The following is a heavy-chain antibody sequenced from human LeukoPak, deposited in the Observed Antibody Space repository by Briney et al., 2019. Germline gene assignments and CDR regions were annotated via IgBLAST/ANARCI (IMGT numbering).Heavy chain of an antibody. V-gene: IGHV6-1*01. D-gene: IGHD6-19*01. Sequence: SQTLSLTCAISGDSVSSNSAAWNWIRQSPSRGLEWLGRTYYRSKWYNDYAVSVKSRITINPDTSKNQFSLQVISVTPEDTGVYYCFLFSGRRRHTRLAGNWFDPWGQGTLVTVSS. CDR1: GDSVSSNSAA. CDR3: FLFSGRRRHTRLAGNWFDP. CDR2: TYYRSKWYN. J-gene: IGHJ5*02.